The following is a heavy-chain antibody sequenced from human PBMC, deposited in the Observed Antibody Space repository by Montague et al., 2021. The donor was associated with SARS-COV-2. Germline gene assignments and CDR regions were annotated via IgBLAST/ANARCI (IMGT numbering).Heavy chain of an antibody. Sequence: SETLFLTCNVSGYSISSGSYWGWIRQPPGKGLQWIGSFYQSDRYXNPSLKSRVTISVDTSKNQFSLKLKSVTAPDTAIYYCATFAVVPFVYFDSWSQGTLVTVSS. J-gene: IGHJ4*02. CDR1: GYSISSGSY. V-gene: IGHV4-38-2*02. D-gene: IGHD2-21*01. CDR2: FYQSDR. CDR3: ATFAVVPFVYFDS.